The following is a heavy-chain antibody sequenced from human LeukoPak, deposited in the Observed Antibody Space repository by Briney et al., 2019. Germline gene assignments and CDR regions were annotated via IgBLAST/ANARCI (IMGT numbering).Heavy chain of an antibody. CDR1: GFTFSDYD. V-gene: IGHV3-69-1*02. J-gene: IGHJ4*02. CDR2: ISGLSTHI. CDR3: GRAFPPLRTSSAGDL. D-gene: IGHD3-16*01. Sequence: TGGSLRLSCSASGFTFSDYDMNWVRQARGKGLEWVSSISGLSTHIYYGDSVKGRFSISRDNAKNSVYLQMNSLGVEDTAIYYCGRAFPPLRTSSAGDLWGQGILVTVSS.